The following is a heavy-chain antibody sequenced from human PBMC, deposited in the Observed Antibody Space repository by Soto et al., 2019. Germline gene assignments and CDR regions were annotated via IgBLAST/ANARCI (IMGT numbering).Heavy chain of an antibody. CDR1: GYIFTHYY. J-gene: IGHJ5*02. V-gene: IGHV1-2*02. Sequence: EASLKVSCKASGYIFTHYYIHWVRQAPGQGLEWMGWINPDSGGTKYAQNFQGRVTMTRDTSITTAYMELSSLRSDDTAVYYCAKFSGSVGPWGQGTLVTVS. D-gene: IGHD3-10*01. CDR2: INPDSGGT. CDR3: AKFSGSVGP.